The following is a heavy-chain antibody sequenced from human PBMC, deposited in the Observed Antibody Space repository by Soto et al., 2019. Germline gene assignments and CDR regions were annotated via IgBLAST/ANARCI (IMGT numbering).Heavy chain of an antibody. CDR2: SNIGNGNT. CDR3: AREPLCGGVCYDHWLDP. J-gene: IGHJ5*02. CDR1: GYTFTSYA. Sequence: QVQLVQSGAEVKKPGASVRVSCRTSGYTFTSYAIHWVRQAPGQGLEWMAWSNIGNGNTKYSQKFQGRVTVSRDTSASTAYMELSSLRSEDTAVEYCAREPLCGGVCYDHWLDPWGQGTLVNVSS. D-gene: IGHD2-21*02. V-gene: IGHV1-3*04.